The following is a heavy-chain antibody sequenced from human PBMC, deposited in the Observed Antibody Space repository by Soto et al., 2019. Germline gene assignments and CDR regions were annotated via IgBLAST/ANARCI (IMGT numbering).Heavy chain of an antibody. J-gene: IGHJ3*02. Sequence: QVQLQESGPGLVKPSETLSLTCTVSGGSISSYYWSWIRQPAGKGLEWIGRVYSNGSTNYNPSLKSRVTMSGDTSKSQFSLELNSLTAADTAVYYCARVRFNWNYGLDNWGLGTMVTVSS. D-gene: IGHD1-7*01. CDR3: ARVRFNWNYGLDN. CDR1: GGSISSYY. CDR2: VYSNGST. V-gene: IGHV4-4*07.